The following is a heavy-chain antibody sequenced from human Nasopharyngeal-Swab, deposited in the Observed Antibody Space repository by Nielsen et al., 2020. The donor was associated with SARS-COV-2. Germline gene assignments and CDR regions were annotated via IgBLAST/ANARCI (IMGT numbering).Heavy chain of an antibody. D-gene: IGHD3-16*01. CDR2: ISYDGSDK. V-gene: IGHV3-30*18. J-gene: IGHJ3*02. CDR3: AKDRLLLTLNAFDI. CDR1: GFTFSFFG. Sequence: GESLKISCAASGFTFSFFGVHWVRQAPGKGLEWVATISYDGSDKRYVDSVKGRFTVSRDNSKNTLYVQMDSLRAEDTAVYYCAKDRLLLTLNAFDIWGQGTMVTVSS.